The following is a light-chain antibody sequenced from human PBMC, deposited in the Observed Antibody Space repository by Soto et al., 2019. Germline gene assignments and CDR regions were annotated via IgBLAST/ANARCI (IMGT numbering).Light chain of an antibody. J-gene: IGKJ2*01. CDR1: QSISSW. CDR3: QQYNSYSPYT. V-gene: IGKV1-5*03. CDR2: KAS. Sequence: DIPMTQFPSTLSASIGDRVTITCRASQSISSWLAWYQQKPGKAPKLLIYKASSLETGVPSRFSGSGSGTEFTLTISSLQPDDFATYYCQQYNSYSPYTFGQGTRLEIK.